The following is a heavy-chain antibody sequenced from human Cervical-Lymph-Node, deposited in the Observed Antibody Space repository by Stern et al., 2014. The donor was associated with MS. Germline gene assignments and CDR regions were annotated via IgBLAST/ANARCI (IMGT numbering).Heavy chain of an antibody. Sequence: QVQLVESGPGLVKPSETLSLTCTVSGYSISSDYFWGWIRLPPGKGLEWIGTIYHSGSTYYNPSLKSRVTISVDTPKNHFSLELNSWTATDTALYYCARVRSEGGFRLVYDYWGQGILVTVSS. J-gene: IGHJ4*02. CDR1: GYSISSDYF. V-gene: IGHV4-38-2*02. CDR2: IYHSGST. D-gene: IGHD3-16*01. CDR3: ARVRSEGGFRLVYDY.